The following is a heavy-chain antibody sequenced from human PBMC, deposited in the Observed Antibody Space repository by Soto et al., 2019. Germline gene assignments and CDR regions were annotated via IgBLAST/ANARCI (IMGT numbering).Heavy chain of an antibody. Sequence: ASVKVSCKASGYIFTNYAIHWVRQAPGQRLEWMGWINAGNGKTKYSQNFQGRVTITRDTSASIAYMEVNGLRSEDTAVYYCARGIWVATTADYXLDSWGQETLVTGFS. CDR2: INAGNGKT. D-gene: IGHD5-12*01. V-gene: IGHV1-3*01. J-gene: IGHJ5*01. CDR3: ARGIWVATTADYXLDS. CDR1: GYIFTNYA.